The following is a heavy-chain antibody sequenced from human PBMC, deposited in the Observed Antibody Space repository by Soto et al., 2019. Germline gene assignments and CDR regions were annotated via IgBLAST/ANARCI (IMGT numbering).Heavy chain of an antibody. Sequence: EVQLVESGGGLVQPGGSLRLSCAASGFTVSSNYMSWVRQAPGNGLEWVSVIYSGGSTYYADSVKGRFTISRDNSKNTLYLQMHSLIAEDTAVYYCARDRNPRLGDMSYWGQGTLVTVSS. J-gene: IGHJ4*02. CDR3: ARDRNPRLGDMSY. CDR2: IYSGGST. V-gene: IGHV3-66*01. CDR1: GFTVSSNY.